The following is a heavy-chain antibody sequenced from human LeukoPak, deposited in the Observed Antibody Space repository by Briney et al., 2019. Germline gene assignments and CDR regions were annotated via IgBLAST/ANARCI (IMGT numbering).Heavy chain of an antibody. CDR2: IFYNGNT. J-gene: IGHJ6*03. V-gene: IGHV4-59*01. D-gene: IGHD2-2*01. Sequence: PSETLSLTCTVSGASFRSYDWSWLRQPPGKGLEWIAYIFYNGNTKYNPSLKSRVTISVDTSKTQFSLKVTSVTAADTAVYYCARAPRDRGYCGATSCFEYMDVWGRGTTVTISS. CDR1: GASFRSYD. CDR3: ARAPRDRGYCGATSCFEYMDV.